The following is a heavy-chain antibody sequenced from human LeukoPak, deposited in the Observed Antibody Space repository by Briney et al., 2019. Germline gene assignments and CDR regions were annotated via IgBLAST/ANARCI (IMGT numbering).Heavy chain of an antibody. Sequence: PGGSLRLSCAASGFTFSGSAMHWVRQASGKGLEWVGRIRSKANSYATAYAASVKGRFTISRDDSKNTAYLQMNSLKTEDTAVYYCTRLVMGSSIAARPFDYWGQGTLVTVSS. V-gene: IGHV3-73*01. D-gene: IGHD6-6*01. CDR2: IRSKANSYAT. J-gene: IGHJ4*02. CDR1: GFTFSGSA. CDR3: TRLVMGSSIAARPFDY.